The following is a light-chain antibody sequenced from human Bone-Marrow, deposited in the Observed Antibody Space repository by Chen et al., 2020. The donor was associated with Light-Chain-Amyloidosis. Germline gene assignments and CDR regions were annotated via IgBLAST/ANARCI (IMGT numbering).Light chain of an antibody. CDR2: EAT. V-gene: IGLV2-23*01. CDR1: GSDVGSYDF. Sequence: QSALTQPTSVSGSPGQSITISCTGTGSDVGSYDFVSWYQQHPGKVPNLMIYEATKRPSGVSNRFSGSKSGNTASLTISGLQPEDEADDYCCSYTGVSTLYVFGTGTKVTVL. J-gene: IGLJ1*01. CDR3: CSYTGVSTLYV.